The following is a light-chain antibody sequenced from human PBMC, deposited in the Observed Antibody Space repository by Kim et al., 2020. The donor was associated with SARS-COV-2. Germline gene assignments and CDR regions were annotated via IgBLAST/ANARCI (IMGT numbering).Light chain of an antibody. Sequence: QSALTQPASVSGSPGQSITISCTGTSSDVGSYNLVSWYQQHPGKAPKLMIYEVSKRPSGVSNRFSGSKSGNTASLTISGLQAEDEADYYCCSYVVFGGGTQLTVL. V-gene: IGLV2-23*02. CDR3: CSYVV. CDR1: SSDVGSYNL. J-gene: IGLJ2*01. CDR2: EVS.